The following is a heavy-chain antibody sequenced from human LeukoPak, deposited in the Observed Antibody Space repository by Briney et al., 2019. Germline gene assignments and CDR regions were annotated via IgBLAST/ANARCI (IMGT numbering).Heavy chain of an antibody. V-gene: IGHV3-30*02. CDR2: TLLNGNNN. J-gene: IGHJ4*02. CDR1: GFTFSNYG. D-gene: IGHD6-19*01. CDR3: ARDLLEAVAGTRGFDY. Sequence: PGGSLRLSCAASGFTFSNYGMHWVRQAPGKGLEWVAFTLLNGNNNYYADSVKGRFTISRDNSKNTLYLQMNSLRPEDTAVYSCARDLLEAVAGTRGFDYWGQGILVTVSS.